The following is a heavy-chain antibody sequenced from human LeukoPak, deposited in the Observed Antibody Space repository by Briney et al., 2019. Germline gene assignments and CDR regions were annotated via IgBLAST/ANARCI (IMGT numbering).Heavy chain of an antibody. Sequence: GGSLRLSCAASGFTFSSYAMNWVRQAPGKGLEWVSGISGSGGTTYYADSVKGRFTISRDNSKNTLYLQMNSLRAEDTAVYFCASFHYYGSGAYYLSYWGQGTLVTVSS. CDR2: ISGSGGTT. CDR3: ASFHYYGSGAYYLSY. V-gene: IGHV3-23*01. D-gene: IGHD3-10*01. J-gene: IGHJ4*02. CDR1: GFTFSSYA.